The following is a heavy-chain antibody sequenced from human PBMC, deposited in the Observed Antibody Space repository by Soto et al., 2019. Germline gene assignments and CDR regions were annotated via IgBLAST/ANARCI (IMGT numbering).Heavy chain of an antibody. CDR1: GGSFTSNNW. J-gene: IGHJ4*02. CDR2: IYRTGST. CDR3: ASRDPGTSVDY. D-gene: IGHD1-7*01. Sequence: SEALSLTCAVSGGSFTSNNWWTWVRQPPGQGLEWIGEIYRTGSTNYNPSLKSRVTISLDKSENQFSLKVTSLTAADTAVYYCASRDPGTSVDYWGQGTLVTVSS. V-gene: IGHV4-4*02.